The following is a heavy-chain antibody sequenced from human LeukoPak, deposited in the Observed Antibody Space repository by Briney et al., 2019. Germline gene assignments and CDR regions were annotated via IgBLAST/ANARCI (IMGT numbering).Heavy chain of an antibody. CDR1: GENFSIYF. J-gene: IGHJ4*02. D-gene: IGHD3-3*01. CDR3: ARYGDYDFWSGYYRRGFDY. CDR2: INHGGST. Sequence: PSETLSLTCAVYGENFSIYFYSWIRQPPGKGLEWIGEINHGGSTSYNPSLKSRVTISVDTSKNQFSLKLSSVTAADTAVYYCARYGDYDFWSGYYRRGFDYWGQGTLVTVSS. V-gene: IGHV4-34*01.